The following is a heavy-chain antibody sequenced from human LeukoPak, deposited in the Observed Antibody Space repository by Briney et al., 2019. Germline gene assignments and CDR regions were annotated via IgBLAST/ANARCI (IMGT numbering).Heavy chain of an antibody. D-gene: IGHD4-17*01. V-gene: IGHV3-9*01. Sequence: PGRSLRLSCAASGFTFDDYAMHWVRQAPGKGLEWVSGISWNSGSIGYADSVKGRFTISRDNAKNSLYLQMNSLRAEDTAVYYCASTRTVTKNYWGQGTLVTVSS. CDR3: ASTRTVTKNY. J-gene: IGHJ4*02. CDR2: ISWNSGSI. CDR1: GFTFDDYA.